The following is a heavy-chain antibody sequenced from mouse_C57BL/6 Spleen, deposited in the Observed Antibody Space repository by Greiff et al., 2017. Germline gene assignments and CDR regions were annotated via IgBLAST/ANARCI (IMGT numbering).Heavy chain of an antibody. J-gene: IGHJ2*01. Sequence: EVKLVESGRGLVKPGGSLKLSCAASGFTFSDYGMHWVRQALEKGLEWVAYISSGSSIIYYADTVKGRFTIPRDNAKNTLLRQMTSRRAEDTAMYYCARPSNWDYFDCWGQGTTLTVAS. CDR1: GFTFSDYG. V-gene: IGHV5-17*01. CDR2: ISSGSSII. D-gene: IGHD4-1*01. CDR3: ARPSNWDYFDC.